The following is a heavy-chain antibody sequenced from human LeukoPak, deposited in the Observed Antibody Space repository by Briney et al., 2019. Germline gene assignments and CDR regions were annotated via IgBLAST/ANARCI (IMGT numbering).Heavy chain of an antibody. CDR3: ARQGYGGHLDY. CDR2: INYSGST. J-gene: IGHJ4*02. V-gene: IGHV4-39*01. CDR1: GGSVSSTTYY. D-gene: IGHD4-23*01. Sequence: PSETLSLTCTVSGGSVSSTTYYWSWIRQPPGKGLEWIASINYSGSTYYNPSLKSRVTISVDTSKNQFSLKLSSVTAADTAVYYCARQGYGGHLDYWGQGTLVTVSS.